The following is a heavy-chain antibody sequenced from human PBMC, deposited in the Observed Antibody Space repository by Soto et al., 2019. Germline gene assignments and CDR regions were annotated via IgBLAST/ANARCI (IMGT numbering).Heavy chain of an antibody. V-gene: IGHV4-34*01. CDR1: GGSFSGYY. J-gene: IGHJ4*02. D-gene: IGHD3-3*01. Sequence: PSETLSLTCAVYGGSFSGYYWSWIRQPPGKGLEWIGEINHSGSTNYNPSLKSRVTISVDTSKNQFSLKLSSVIAADTAVYYCARENVLRFLEWLDYWGQGTLVTVSS. CDR3: ARENVLRFLEWLDY. CDR2: INHSGST.